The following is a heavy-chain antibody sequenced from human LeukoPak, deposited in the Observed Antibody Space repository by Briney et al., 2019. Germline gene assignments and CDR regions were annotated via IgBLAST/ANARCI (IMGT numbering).Heavy chain of an antibody. V-gene: IGHV1-18*01. CDR1: GYTFTSYD. CDR3: ARGAFRVVGATPDFDY. CDR2: ISAYNGNT. D-gene: IGHD1-26*01. Sequence: GASVKVSCKASGYTFTSYDINWVRQAPGQGLEWMGWISAYNGNTNYAQRFQGRVTMTTDTSTSTAYMELKSLRSDDTAVYYCARGAFRVVGATPDFDYWGQGTLVTVSS. J-gene: IGHJ4*02.